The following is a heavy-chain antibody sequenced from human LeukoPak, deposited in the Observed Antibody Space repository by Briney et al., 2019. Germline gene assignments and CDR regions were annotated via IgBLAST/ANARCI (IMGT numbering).Heavy chain of an antibody. CDR1: GDSVSSNSAA. Sequence: SQTLSLTCAISGDSVSSNSAAWNWIRQSPSRGLEWLGRTYYRSKWYNDYAVSVKSRITINPDTSKNQFSLQLNSVTSEDTAVYYCARGKLWFGEFPQHNWFDPWGQGTLVTVSS. CDR3: ARGKLWFGEFPQHNWFDP. D-gene: IGHD3-10*01. V-gene: IGHV6-1*01. CDR2: TYYRSKWYN. J-gene: IGHJ5*02.